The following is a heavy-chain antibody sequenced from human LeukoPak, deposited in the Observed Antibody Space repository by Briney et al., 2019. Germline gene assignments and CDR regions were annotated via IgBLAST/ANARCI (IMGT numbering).Heavy chain of an antibody. CDR1: GYTFTGYY. V-gene: IGHV1-2*02. Sequence: ASVKVSCKASGYTFTGYYMHWVRQDPGQGLEWMGWINPNSGGTNYAQKFQGRVTMTRDTSISTAYMELSRLRSDDTAVYYCARGILVSWTTVIKLGYWGQGTLVTVSS. J-gene: IGHJ4*02. CDR3: ARGILVSWTTVIKLGY. CDR2: INPNSGGT. D-gene: IGHD4-17*01.